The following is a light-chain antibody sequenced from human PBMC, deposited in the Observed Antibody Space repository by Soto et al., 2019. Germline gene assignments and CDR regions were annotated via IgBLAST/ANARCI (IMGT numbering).Light chain of an antibody. Sequence: QSVLTLPSPACGSSRQSVTISCTGTSSDVGGYNFVSWFQQHPGKAPKLIIYDVIKRPSGVPHHFSGSKSGNTASLTISGLQAEDEADYFCCSYAGRYTHVFGTGTKVTGL. CDR1: SSDVGGYNF. V-gene: IGLV2-11*01. CDR3: CSYAGRYTHV. CDR2: DVI. J-gene: IGLJ1*01.